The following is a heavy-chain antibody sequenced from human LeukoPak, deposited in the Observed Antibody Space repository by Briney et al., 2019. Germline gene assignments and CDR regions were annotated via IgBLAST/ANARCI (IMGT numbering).Heavy chain of an antibody. J-gene: IGHJ1*01. CDR3: AKSGYDYAEYFQH. CDR1: GFTFSSYA. V-gene: IGHV3-23*01. CDR2: ISGSGGST. D-gene: IGHD5-12*01. Sequence: GVSLRLSCAASGFTFSSYAMSWVRQAPRKGLEWVSAISGSGGSTYYADSVKGRFTISRDNSKNTLYLQMNSLRAEDTAVYYCAKSGYDYAEYFQHWGQGTLVTVSS.